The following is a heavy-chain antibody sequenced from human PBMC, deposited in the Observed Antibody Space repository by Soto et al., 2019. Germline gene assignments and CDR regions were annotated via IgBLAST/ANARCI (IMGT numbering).Heavy chain of an antibody. CDR2: VSYDGSNK. CDR1: GLTFSSYA. J-gene: IGHJ4*02. V-gene: IGHV3-30*01. Sequence: PGGSLRLSCAASGLTFSSYAMHWVRQAPGRGLQWVAVVSYDGSNKYYADSVKGRFTISRDNSKNTLYLQTNSLRAEDTAVYYCVKVVVTAMDSGYWGQGTLVTVSS. CDR3: VKVVVTAMDSGY. D-gene: IGHD2-21*02.